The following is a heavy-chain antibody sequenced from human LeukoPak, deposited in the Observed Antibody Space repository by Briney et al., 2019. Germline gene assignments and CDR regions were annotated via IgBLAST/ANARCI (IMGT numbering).Heavy chain of an antibody. CDR3: ARGAQWVLDY. CDR2: ISTSGNDI. CDR1: GFIFRNYE. Sequence: GGSLRLSCAASGFIFRNYEINWDRQAPGEGLEWVSYISTSGNDIYYADSVKGRFTISRDNAKNSLYLQLNSLRADDTAVYYCARGAQWVLDYWGQGALVTVSS. V-gene: IGHV3-48*03. D-gene: IGHD1-26*01. J-gene: IGHJ4*02.